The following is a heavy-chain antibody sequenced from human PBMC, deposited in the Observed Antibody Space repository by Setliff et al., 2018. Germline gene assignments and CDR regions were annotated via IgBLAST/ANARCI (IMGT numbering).Heavy chain of an antibody. CDR3: ARSAGYSSSWYNYYYGMDV. D-gene: IGHD6-13*01. CDR1: GGSINSGSYY. J-gene: IGHJ6*02. V-gene: IGHV4-61*02. CDR2: IYSRGST. Sequence: SETLSLTCTVSGGSINSGSYYWSWIRQPAGKGLEWIGRIYSRGSTNYNPSLKSRVTISVDTSKNQFSLKVNSVTAADTAVYYCARSAGYSSSWYNYYYGMDVWGQGTTVTVSS.